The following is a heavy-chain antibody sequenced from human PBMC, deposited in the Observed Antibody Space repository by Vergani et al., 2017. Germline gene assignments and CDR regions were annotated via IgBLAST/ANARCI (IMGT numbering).Heavy chain of an antibody. J-gene: IGHJ4*02. CDR2: ISSSSSYI. D-gene: IGHD3-9*01. V-gene: IGHV3-21*01. CDR3: ASNYDILIGHFDY. Sequence: EVQLVESGGGLVKPGGSLRLSCAASGFTFSSYSMNWVRQAPGKGLEWVSPISSSSSYIYYAYSVKGRFTISRDNAKNSLYLQMNSLRAEDTAVYYCASNYDILIGHFDYWGQGTLVTVSS. CDR1: GFTFSSYS.